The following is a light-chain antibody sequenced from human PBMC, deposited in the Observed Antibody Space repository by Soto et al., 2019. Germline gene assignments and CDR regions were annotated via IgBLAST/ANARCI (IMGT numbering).Light chain of an antibody. Sequence: EIVITQAPATLSVSPGERATLCCRASQSVSSNLAWYQQKPGQAPRLLIYGASTRATGVPARFSGSGSGTEFTLTISSLQSEDFAVYYCQQYNNWPPTFGQGTKV. CDR2: GAS. CDR1: QSVSSN. J-gene: IGKJ1*01. CDR3: QQYNNWPPT. V-gene: IGKV3-15*01.